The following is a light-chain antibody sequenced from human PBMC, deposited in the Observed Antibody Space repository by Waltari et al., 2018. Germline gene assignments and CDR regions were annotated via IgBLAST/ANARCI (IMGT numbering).Light chain of an antibody. Sequence: DIVMTQSPDALAVSLGERAAINCKSSQSVVFNSNNKNYIAWYQKKPGQPPKLLIYGASTRDAGVPDRFSGSGSETDFTLTNSSLRPEDVAVYYGQQYHSVPFTFGGGTKVEIQ. J-gene: IGKJ4*01. CDR1: QSVVFNSNNKNY. CDR2: GAS. CDR3: QQYHSVPFT. V-gene: IGKV4-1*01.